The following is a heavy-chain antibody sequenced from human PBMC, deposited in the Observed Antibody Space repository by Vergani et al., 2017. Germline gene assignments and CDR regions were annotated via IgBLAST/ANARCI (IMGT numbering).Heavy chain of an antibody. J-gene: IGHJ4*02. CDR3: AGAGGGTPVDGCFDY. CDR1: GYTFTSYG. V-gene: IGHV1-18*01. Sequence: QVQLVQSGAEVKKPGASVKVSCKASGYTFTSYGISWVRQAPGQGLEWMGWISAYNGNTHYAQKLQGRVTMTTDTSTSTAYMALRSLRSDDTAVYYCAGAGGGTPVDGCFDYWGQGTLVTVSS. CDR2: ISAYNGNT. D-gene: IGHD1/OR15-1a*01.